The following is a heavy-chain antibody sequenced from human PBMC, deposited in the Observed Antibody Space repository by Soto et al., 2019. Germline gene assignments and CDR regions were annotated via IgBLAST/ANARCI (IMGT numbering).Heavy chain of an antibody. D-gene: IGHD3-22*01. CDR1: GATFTSYA. Sequence: SVKVSCKASGATFTSYAISWVRQAPGQGLEWMGGIIPIFGTANYAQKFQGRVTITTDESTSTAYMELSSLRSEDTAVYYCARISGGYYYLFDYRRQGTLVTVSS. J-gene: IGHJ4*02. CDR3: ARISGGYYYLFDY. V-gene: IGHV1-69*05. CDR2: IIPIFGTA.